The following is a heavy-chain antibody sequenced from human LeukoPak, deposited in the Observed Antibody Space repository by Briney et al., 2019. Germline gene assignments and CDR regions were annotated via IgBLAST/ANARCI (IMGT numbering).Heavy chain of an antibody. J-gene: IGHJ4*02. CDR3: ARQSTITMIVVVIARYFDY. CDR2: INHSGST. V-gene: IGHV4-34*01. CDR1: GGSISGYY. Sequence: SETLSLTCTVSGGSISGYYWSWIRQPPGKGLEWIGEINHSGSTNYNPSLKSRVAISVDTSKNQFSLKLSSVTAADTAVYYCARQSTITMIVVVIARYFDYWGQGTLVTVSS. D-gene: IGHD3-22*01.